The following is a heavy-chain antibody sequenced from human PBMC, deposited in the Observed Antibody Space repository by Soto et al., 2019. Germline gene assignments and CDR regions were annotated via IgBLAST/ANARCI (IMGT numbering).Heavy chain of an antibody. V-gene: IGHV4-30-2*01. J-gene: IGHJ4*02. Sequence: SETLSLTCAVSGGSISSGGYSWSWIRQPPGKGLEWIGYMYHSGSTYYNPSLKSRVTISIDRSKNQFSLKLSSVTAADTAVFFFARGPPPESVVSRGKAILVSGS. CDR1: GGSISSGGYS. CDR3: ARGPPPESVVS. CDR2: MYHSGST.